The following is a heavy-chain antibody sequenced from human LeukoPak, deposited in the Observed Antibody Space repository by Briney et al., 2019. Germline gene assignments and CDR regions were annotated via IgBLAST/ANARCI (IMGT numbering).Heavy chain of an antibody. D-gene: IGHD6-13*01. CDR1: GFTFSNYA. V-gene: IGHV3-23*01. CDR3: APDLRGSAWSLDD. Sequence: PGGSLRLSCAASGFTFSNYAMGWVRQAPRKGLEWVSLISGSGGGTYFADSVKGRFTISRDNSKNTLYLQMDGLRAEDTSIYYCAPDLRGSAWSLDDWGQGTLVIVSS. CDR2: ISGSGGGT. J-gene: IGHJ4*02.